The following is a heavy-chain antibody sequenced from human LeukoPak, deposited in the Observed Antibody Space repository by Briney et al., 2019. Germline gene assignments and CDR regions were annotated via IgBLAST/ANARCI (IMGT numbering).Heavy chain of an antibody. CDR1: GGSISSYY. CDR3: ARDRRNNWFDP. CDR2: IYYSGST. V-gene: IGHV4-59*01. Sequence: SETLSLTCTVSGGSISSYYWSWVRQPPGKGLEWIGYIYYSGSTNCNPSLKSRVTISVDTSKNQFSLKLSSVTAADTAVYYCARDRRNNWFDPWGQGTLVTVSS. J-gene: IGHJ5*02.